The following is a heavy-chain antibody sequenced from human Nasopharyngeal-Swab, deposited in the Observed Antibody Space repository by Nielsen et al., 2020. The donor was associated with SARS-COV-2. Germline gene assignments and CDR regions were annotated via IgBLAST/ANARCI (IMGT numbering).Heavy chain of an antibody. D-gene: IGHD3-16*01. J-gene: IGHJ6*03. Sequence: GESLKISCAASGFTSNNYWMHWVRQAPGKGLVWVSRINSDGTNTIYADSAKGRFTISRDNAKNTLYLQINSLRAEDTAVYYCAREGFDYPFGYMDVWGKGTTVTVSS. CDR3: AREGFDYPFGYMDV. CDR1: GFTSNNYW. CDR2: INSDGTNT. V-gene: IGHV3-74*01.